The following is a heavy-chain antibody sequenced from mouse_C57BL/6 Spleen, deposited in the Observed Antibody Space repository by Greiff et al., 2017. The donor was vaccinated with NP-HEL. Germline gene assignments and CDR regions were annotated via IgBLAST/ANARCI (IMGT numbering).Heavy chain of an antibody. CDR3: ARDRWFHTWYFDY. CDR2: ISDGGSYT. CDR1: GFTFSSYA. J-gene: IGHJ2*01. V-gene: IGHV5-4*01. D-gene: IGHD2-3*01. Sequence: EVKLVESGGGLVKPGGSLKLSCAASGFTFSSYAMSWVRQTPEKRLEWVATISDGGSYTYYPDNVKGRFTISRDNAKNNLYLQMSHLKSEDTAMYYCARDRWFHTWYFDYWGQGTTLTVSS.